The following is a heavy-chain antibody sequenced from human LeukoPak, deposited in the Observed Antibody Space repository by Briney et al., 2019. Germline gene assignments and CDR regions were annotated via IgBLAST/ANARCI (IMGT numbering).Heavy chain of an antibody. J-gene: IGHJ2*01. CDR2: INHSGST. V-gene: IGHV4-39*07. Sequence: SETLSLTCTVSGGSVSRSPYYWSWIRQPPGKGLEWIGEINHSGSTNYNPSLKSRVTISVDTSKNQFSLKLSSVTAADTAVYYCARVFGFWYFDLWGRGTLVTVSS. CDR3: ARVFGFWYFDL. CDR1: GGSVSRSPYY. D-gene: IGHD3-10*01.